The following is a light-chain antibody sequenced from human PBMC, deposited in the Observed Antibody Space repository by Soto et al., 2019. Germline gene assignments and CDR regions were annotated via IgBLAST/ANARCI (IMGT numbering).Light chain of an antibody. CDR1: SSDVGGYNY. Sequence: HSALTQPASVSGSPGQSITISCTGTSSDVGGYNYVSWYQQHPDKAPKLMIYEVSNRPSGVSNRFSGSKSGNTSSLTISGLQAEDEADYYCSSYTRSGRGVFVTVTKVTV. CDR3: SSYTRSGRGV. CDR2: EVS. J-gene: IGLJ1*01. V-gene: IGLV2-14*01.